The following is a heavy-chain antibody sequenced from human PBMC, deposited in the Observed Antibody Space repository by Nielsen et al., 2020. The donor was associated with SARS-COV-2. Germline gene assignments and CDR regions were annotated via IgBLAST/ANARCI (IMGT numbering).Heavy chain of an antibody. J-gene: IGHJ6*02. CDR3: AMSMVRGPYGMDV. D-gene: IGHD3-10*01. CDR1: GFTFSSYA. V-gene: IGHV3-23*01. CDR2: ISGSGGST. Sequence: GESLKISCAASGFTFSSYAMSWVHQAPGKELEWVSAISGSGGSTYYADSVKGRFTISRDNSKNTLYLQMNSLRAEDTAVYYCAMSMVRGPYGMDVWGQGTTVTVSS.